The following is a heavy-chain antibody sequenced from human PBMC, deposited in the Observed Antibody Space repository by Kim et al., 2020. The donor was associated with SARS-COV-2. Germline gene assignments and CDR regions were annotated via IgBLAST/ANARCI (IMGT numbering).Heavy chain of an antibody. CDR2: INHSGST. CDR3: ARARSYYYGSGSGAGDY. Sequence: SETLSLTCAVYGGSFSGYYWSWIRQPPGKGLEWIGEINHSGSTNYNPSLKSRVTISVDTSKNQFSLKLSSVTAADTAVYYCARARSYYYGSGSGAGDYWG. D-gene: IGHD3-10*01. CDR1: GGSFSGYY. V-gene: IGHV4-34*01. J-gene: IGHJ4*01.